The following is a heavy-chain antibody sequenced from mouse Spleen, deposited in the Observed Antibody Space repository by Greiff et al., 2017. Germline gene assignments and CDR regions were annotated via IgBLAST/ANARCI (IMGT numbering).Heavy chain of an antibody. J-gene: IGHJ4*01. CDR1: GFNIKDTY. CDR3: AHNWDVYYYAMDY. CDR2: IDPANGNT. V-gene: IGHV14-3*02. Sequence: EVQRVESGAELVKPGASVKLSCTASGFNIKDTYMHWVKQRPEQGLEWIGRIDPANGNTKYDPKFQGKATITADTSSNTAYLQLSSLTSEDTAVYYCAHNWDVYYYAMDYWGQGTSVTVSS. D-gene: IGHD4-1*01.